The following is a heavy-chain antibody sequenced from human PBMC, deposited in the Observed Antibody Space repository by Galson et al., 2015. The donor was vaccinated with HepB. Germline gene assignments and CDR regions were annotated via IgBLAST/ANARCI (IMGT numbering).Heavy chain of an antibody. CDR3: AREFSLVRQYSSSWYWLGWFDP. D-gene: IGHD6-13*01. CDR2: TYYRSKWYN. CDR1: GDSVSSNSAA. Sequence: CAISGDSVSSNSAAWNWIRQSPSRGLEWLGRTYYRSKWYNDYAVSVKSRITINPDTSKNQFSLQLNSVTPEDTAVYYCAREFSLVRQYSSSWYWLGWFDPWGQGTLVTVSS. V-gene: IGHV6-1*01. J-gene: IGHJ5*02.